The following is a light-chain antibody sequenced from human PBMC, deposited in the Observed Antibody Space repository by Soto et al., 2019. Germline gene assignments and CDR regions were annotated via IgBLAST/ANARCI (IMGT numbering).Light chain of an antibody. Sequence: DIQMTQTASTLPASVGDRVTITCRASQTIGDWLAWYQQKPGKVPKLLIYKASTLEGGVPSRFSGSGSGTEFTLTISSLQPDDFATYYCQQSHFYWTFGQGTKVEIK. CDR1: QTIGDW. V-gene: IGKV1-5*03. J-gene: IGKJ1*01. CDR3: QQSHFYWT. CDR2: KAS.